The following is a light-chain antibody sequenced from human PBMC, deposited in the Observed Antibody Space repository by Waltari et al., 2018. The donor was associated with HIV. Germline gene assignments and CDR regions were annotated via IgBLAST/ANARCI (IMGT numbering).Light chain of an antibody. CDR1: NADIGSSDH. J-gene: IGLJ2*01. Sequence: QSAPTQPASVSGSPGQSVTLPCIGTNADIGSSDHVSCFHQFSSEAPRLLIYDVNKRPSSVSHRFSGSKSNTTASLTISGLQIEDEGDYYCCSYAGKGVVLFGGGTKLTV. CDR2: DVN. V-gene: IGLV2-23*02. CDR3: CSYAGKGVVL.